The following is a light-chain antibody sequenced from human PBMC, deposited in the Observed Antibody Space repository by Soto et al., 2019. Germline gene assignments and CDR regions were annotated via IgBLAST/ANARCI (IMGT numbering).Light chain of an antibody. CDR1: QSISSW. V-gene: IGKV1-5*03. J-gene: IGKJ1*01. Sequence: DIQMTQSPSTLSASVGDRVTITCRASQSISSWLAWYQQKPGKAPKLLIYKASSLESGVPSRFSGSGSGTEFTHTISSLQPDGFATYYCQQYNSYPWTFGQGTKVEIK. CDR3: QQYNSYPWT. CDR2: KAS.